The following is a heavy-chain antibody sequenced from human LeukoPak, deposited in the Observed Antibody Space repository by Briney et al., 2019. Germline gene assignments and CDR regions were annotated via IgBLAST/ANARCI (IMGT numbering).Heavy chain of an antibody. V-gene: IGHV4-39*07. CDR2: IYYSGNT. CDR3: AREGTGLVIITASFDY. CDR1: GGSISSSSSY. J-gene: IGHJ4*02. D-gene: IGHD3-9*01. Sequence: SETLSLTCTVSGGSISSSSSYWGWIRQPPGEGLEWIGSIYYSGNTYYNPSLKSRVTISVDTSKNDFSLKLTSVTAADTAVYYCAREGTGLVIITASFDYWGQGILVTVSS.